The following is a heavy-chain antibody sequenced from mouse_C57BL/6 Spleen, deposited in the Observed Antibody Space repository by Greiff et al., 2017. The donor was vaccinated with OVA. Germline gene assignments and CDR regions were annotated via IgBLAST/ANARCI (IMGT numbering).Heavy chain of an antibody. CDR3: ARSYDGYYEWYFDV. V-gene: IGHV1-26*01. Sequence: VQLQQSGPELVKPGASVKISCKASGYTFTDYYMNWVKQSHGKSLEWIGDINPNNGGTSYNQKFKGKATLTVDKSSSTAYMELRSLTSEDSAVYYCARSYDGYYEWYFDVWGTGTTVTVSS. D-gene: IGHD2-3*01. CDR1: GYTFTDYY. CDR2: INPNNGGT. J-gene: IGHJ1*03.